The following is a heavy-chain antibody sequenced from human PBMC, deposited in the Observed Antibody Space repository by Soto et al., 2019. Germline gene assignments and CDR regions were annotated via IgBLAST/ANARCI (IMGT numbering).Heavy chain of an antibody. D-gene: IGHD2-15*01. J-gene: IGHJ4*02. V-gene: IGHV4-61*01. CDR1: GGSVSSGSYY. CDR3: ARVPKVVVAPYRKWYYFDY. Sequence: QVQLQESGPGLVKPSETLSLTCTVSGGSVSSGSYYWSWIRQPPGKGLEWIGYIYYSGSTNYNPSLKSRVTISVDTSKNQFSLKLSSVTAADTAVYYCARVPKVVVAPYRKWYYFDYWGQGTLVTVSS. CDR2: IYYSGST.